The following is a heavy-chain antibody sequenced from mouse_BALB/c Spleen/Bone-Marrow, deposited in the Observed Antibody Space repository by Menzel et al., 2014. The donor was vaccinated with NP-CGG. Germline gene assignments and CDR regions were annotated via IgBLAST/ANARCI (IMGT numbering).Heavy chain of an antibody. CDR1: GFNIKDTY. CDR2: IDPANGNT. Sequence: VQLKESGAELVKPGASVKLSCKASGFNIKDTYMHWVKRRPEQGLEWIGRIDPANGNTKYDRKFQGKATITADTSSNTAYLQLSSLTSEDTAVYYCARWLLPYGLDYWGQGTSVTVSS. CDR3: ARWLLPYGLDY. J-gene: IGHJ4*01. D-gene: IGHD2-3*01. V-gene: IGHV14-3*02.